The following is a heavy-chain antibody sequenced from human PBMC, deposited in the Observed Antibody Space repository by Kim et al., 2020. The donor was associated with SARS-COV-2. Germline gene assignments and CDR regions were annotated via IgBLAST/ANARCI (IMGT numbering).Heavy chain of an antibody. CDR2: ISAYNGNT. CDR3: ARDRGYNWNEGGGYYYYGMDV. Sequence: ASVKVSCKASGYTFTSYGISWVRQAPGQGLEWMGWISAYNGNTNYAQKLQGRVTMTTDTSTSTAYMELRSLRSDDTAVYYCARDRGYNWNEGGGYYYYGMDVWGQGTTVTVSS. D-gene: IGHD1-1*01. J-gene: IGHJ6*02. V-gene: IGHV1-18*04. CDR1: GYTFTSYG.